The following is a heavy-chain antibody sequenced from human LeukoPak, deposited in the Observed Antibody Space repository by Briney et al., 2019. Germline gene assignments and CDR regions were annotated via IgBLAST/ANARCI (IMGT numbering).Heavy chain of an antibody. CDR1: GDSVSNNRAS. V-gene: IGHV6-1*01. CDR2: TYYRSQWFD. CDR3: VRIRGLGLFDY. D-gene: IGHD1-26*01. J-gene: IGHJ4*02. Sequence: SQTLSHTCAISGDSVSNNRASWGWIRQSPSRGLEWLGRTYYRSQWFDDYAPSLRSRITINPDTSKNQFSLQLTSVTPEDTAVYYCVRIRGLGLFDYWGQGTLVTVSS.